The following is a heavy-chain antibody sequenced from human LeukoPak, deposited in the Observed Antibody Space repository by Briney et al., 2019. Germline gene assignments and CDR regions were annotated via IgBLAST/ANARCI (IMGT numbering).Heavy chain of an antibody. V-gene: IGHV3-21*01. CDR3: ARVRIAARHFDY. D-gene: IGHD6-6*01. Sequence: TGGSLRLSCAASGFTFSSYSMNWVRQAPGKGLEWVSSISSSSSYIYYADSVKGRFTISRDNAKNSLYLQMNSLRAEDTAVYYCARVRIAARHFDYWGQGTLVTVSA. CDR1: GFTFSSYS. CDR2: ISSSSSYI. J-gene: IGHJ4*01.